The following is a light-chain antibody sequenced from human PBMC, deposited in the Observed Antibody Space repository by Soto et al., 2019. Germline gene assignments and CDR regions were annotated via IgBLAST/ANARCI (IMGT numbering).Light chain of an antibody. CDR3: SAYTSSSTPYV. Sequence: QSALTQPASVSGSPGQSITISCTGTSNDVGGYNYVSWYQQHPDTAPKLIIYDVRYRPSGVSNRFSGSKSGNTASLTISGLQAEDEAAYYCSAYTSSSTPYVFGSGTKLTVL. CDR2: DVR. CDR1: SNDVGGYNY. J-gene: IGLJ1*01. V-gene: IGLV2-14*03.